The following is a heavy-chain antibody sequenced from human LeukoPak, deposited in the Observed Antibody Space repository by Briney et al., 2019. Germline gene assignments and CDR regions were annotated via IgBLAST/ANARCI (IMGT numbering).Heavy chain of an antibody. D-gene: IGHD1-1*01. Sequence: GGSLRLSCAASGFTFSNAWMSWVRQAPGKGLEWVGRIKTKTEGGITDYAAPVKGRFTVSRDDSKNTLYLQMNSLKTEDTAVYYCTTDERVDDYFDYWGQGTLVTVSS. V-gene: IGHV3-15*01. CDR2: IKTKTEGGIT. J-gene: IGHJ4*02. CDR1: GFTFSNAW. CDR3: TTDERVDDYFDY.